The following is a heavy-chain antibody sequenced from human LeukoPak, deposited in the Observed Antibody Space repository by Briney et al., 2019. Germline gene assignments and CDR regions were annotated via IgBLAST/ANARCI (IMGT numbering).Heavy chain of an antibody. D-gene: IGHD3-10*01. V-gene: IGHV3-23*01. CDR3: VPRGETHTD. Sequence: GGSLRLSCAASGFTFSSYGMSWVRQAPGKGLEWVSTISGSGESTYYADSVKGRFTISRDNSKNTLYLQMNSLRAEDTAVYYCVPRGETHTDWGQGTLVTVSS. CDR1: GFTFSSYG. CDR2: ISGSGEST. J-gene: IGHJ4*02.